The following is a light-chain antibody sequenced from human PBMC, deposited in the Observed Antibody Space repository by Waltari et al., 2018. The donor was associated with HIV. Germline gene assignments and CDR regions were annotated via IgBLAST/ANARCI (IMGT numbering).Light chain of an antibody. CDR2: TNN. J-gene: IGLJ2*01. CDR3: QSYDSGLSGVI. CDR1: NSNIGAGYD. V-gene: IGLV1-40*01. Sequence: QSVLTQPPSVSGAPGQRVTISCTGSNSNIGAGYDVHWFQQLPGTAPNFLVYTNNNRPSGVPDRFSASTSGASASLAIAGLQVEDEADYYCQSYDSGLSGVIFGGGTKLTVL.